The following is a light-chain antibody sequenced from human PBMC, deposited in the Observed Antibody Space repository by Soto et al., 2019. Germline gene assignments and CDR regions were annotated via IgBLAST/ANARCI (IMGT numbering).Light chain of an antibody. CDR2: ETS. CDR1: QSVGND. J-gene: IGKJ4*01. V-gene: IGKV3-11*01. CDR3: QQRDKWPLT. Sequence: DILLTQFPATLSLSPGQRATLSCRAIQSVGNDLAWYQQKIGQAPRLLIYETSNRATDIPARFSGKGSVTDFDPTISTREPEDCAGYCFQQRDKWPLTFDGRTMAVI.